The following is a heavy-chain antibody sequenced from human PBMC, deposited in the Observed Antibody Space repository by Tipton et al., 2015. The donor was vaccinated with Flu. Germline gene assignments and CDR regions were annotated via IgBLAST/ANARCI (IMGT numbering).Heavy chain of an antibody. CDR3: AIDDFGSSWYGY. V-gene: IGHV4-59*12. D-gene: IGHD6-13*01. CDR2: TTYSGTT. CDR1: GDSMGTYS. J-gene: IGHJ4*02. Sequence: LRLSCTVSGDSMGTYSWSWIRQPPGKGLEWIGYTTYSGTTSYNPSLQSRVSISLDKSTNQFSLRLSCVTAADTASYYCAIDDFGSSWYGYWGQGSLVTVSS.